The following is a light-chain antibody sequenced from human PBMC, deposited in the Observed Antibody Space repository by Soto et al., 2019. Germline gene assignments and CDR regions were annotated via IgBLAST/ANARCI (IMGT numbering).Light chain of an antibody. V-gene: IGLV2-14*01. CDR3: SSYTSSTTLV. Sequence: SALTQPASVSGSPGQSITISCTGTSSDVGGYNYVSWYQQHPGKAPKLMIYEVTNRPSGVSHRFSGSKSGNTASLTISGLQAEDEADYYCSSYTSSTTLVFGGGTKVTVL. J-gene: IGLJ2*01. CDR2: EVT. CDR1: SSDVGGYNY.